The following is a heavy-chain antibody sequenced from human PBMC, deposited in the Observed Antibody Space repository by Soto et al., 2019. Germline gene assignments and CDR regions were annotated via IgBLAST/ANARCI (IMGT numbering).Heavy chain of an antibody. CDR2: ISGIRDYI. V-gene: IGHV3-21*06. CDR3: AREGVHNYNEYYFDS. Sequence: SLRLSCAASGFTFSYYALHWVRRAPGKGLEWVSSISGIRDYIRYADSVKGRFTISRDNAKTSLYLQMNSLTAEDTAVYYCAREGVHNYNEYYFDSWGQGTLVTVSS. D-gene: IGHD3-22*01. J-gene: IGHJ4*02. CDR1: GFTFSYYA.